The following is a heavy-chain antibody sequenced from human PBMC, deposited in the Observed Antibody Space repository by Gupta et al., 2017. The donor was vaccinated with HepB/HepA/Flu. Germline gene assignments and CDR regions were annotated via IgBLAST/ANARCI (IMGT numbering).Heavy chain of an antibody. V-gene: IGHV3-48*03. D-gene: IGHD7-27*01. CDR3: AREGNWAFDY. CDR2: ISGSGNTI. Sequence: EVQLVESGGGLVQPGGSLRVSCAASGFIFSNYEMHWVRQAPGKGLEWVSYISGSGNTIYDAESVKGRFTISRDNAKNSLYLQMNSLRAEDTAVYYCAREGNWAFDYWDQGTLVTVYS. CDR1: GFIFSNYE. J-gene: IGHJ4*02.